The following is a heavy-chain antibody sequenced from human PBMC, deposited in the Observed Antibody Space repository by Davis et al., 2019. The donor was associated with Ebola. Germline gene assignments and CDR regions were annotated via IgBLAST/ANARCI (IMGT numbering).Heavy chain of an antibody. D-gene: IGHD2/OR15-2a*01. Sequence: SETLSLTCTVSGGSISSYYWSWIRQPPGKGLEWIGYIYYSGSTNYNPSLKSRVTISVDTSKNQFSLKLSSVTAADTAVYYCARLEIGRSNYYYGMDVWGQGTTVTVSS. CDR3: ARLEIGRSNYYYGMDV. CDR2: IYYSGST. V-gene: IGHV4-59*08. J-gene: IGHJ6*02. CDR1: GGSISSYY.